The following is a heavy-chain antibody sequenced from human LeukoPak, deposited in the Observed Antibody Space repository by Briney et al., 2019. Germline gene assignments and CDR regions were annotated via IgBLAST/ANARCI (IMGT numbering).Heavy chain of an antibody. Sequence: PGGSLRLSCAASGFTFSSYAMSWVRQAPGKGLEWVSAISGSGGSTSYADSVKGRFTISRDNSKNTLYLQMNSLRAEDTAVYSCAKDSGGSYYYYYGMDVWGQGTTVTVSS. CDR1: GFTFSSYA. J-gene: IGHJ6*02. CDR3: AKDSGGSYYYYYGMDV. D-gene: IGHD1-26*01. CDR2: ISGSGGST. V-gene: IGHV3-23*01.